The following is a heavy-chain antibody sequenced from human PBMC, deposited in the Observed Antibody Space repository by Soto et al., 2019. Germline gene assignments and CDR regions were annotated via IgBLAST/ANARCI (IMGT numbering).Heavy chain of an antibody. CDR2: IYWDDDK. CDR1: GFSLSTSGVG. CDR3: AHGRDYDFWSGSDAFYI. J-gene: IGHJ3*02. D-gene: IGHD3-3*01. Sequence: QITLKESGPTLVKPTQTLTLTCTFSGFSLSTSGVGVGWIRQPPGKALEWLALIYWDDDKRYSPSLKSRLTITKDPSKNQVVLTMTNRDPVDTPTYYGAHGRDYDFWSGSDAFYIWGQGTMVTVSS. V-gene: IGHV2-5*02.